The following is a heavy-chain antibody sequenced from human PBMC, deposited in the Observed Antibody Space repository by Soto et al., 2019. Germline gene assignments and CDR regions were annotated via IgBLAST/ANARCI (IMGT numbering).Heavy chain of an antibody. CDR1: GYTFTGCY. CDR2: INPNSGGT. J-gene: IGHJ6*02. Sequence: GASVKVSCKASGYTFTGCYMHWARLAPGQGLEWMGWINPNSGGTNYAQKFQGRVTMTRDTSISTAYMELSRLRSDDTAVYYCARDANWNGYYYGMDVWGQGTTATVSS. CDR3: ARDANWNGYYYGMDV. D-gene: IGHD1-20*01. V-gene: IGHV1-2*02.